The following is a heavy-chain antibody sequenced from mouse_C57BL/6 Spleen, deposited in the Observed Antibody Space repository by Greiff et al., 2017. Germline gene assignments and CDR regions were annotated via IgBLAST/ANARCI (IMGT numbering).Heavy chain of an antibody. CDR2: IYPRSGNT. J-gene: IGHJ3*01. CDR3: ARSRGCYDYDRGFAY. V-gene: IGHV1-81*01. CDR1: GYTFTSYG. D-gene: IGHD2-4*01. Sequence: QVQLQQSGAELARPGASVKLSCKASGYTFTSYGISWVKQRTGQGLEWIGEIYPRSGNTYYNEKFKGKATLTADKSSSTAYMELRSLTSEDSAVYYCARSRGCYDYDRGFAYWGQGTLVTVSA.